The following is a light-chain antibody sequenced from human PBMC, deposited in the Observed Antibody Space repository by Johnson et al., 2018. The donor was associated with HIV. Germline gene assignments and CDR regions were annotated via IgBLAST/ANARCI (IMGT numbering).Light chain of an antibody. J-gene: IGLJ1*01. V-gene: IGLV1-51*02. CDR1: ISNIESYF. Sequence: QPVLTQPPSVSAAPGQRVNISCSGNISNIESYFVSWYQQLPGAAPTLLIYEDNKRPSGIPDRFSGSKYGATATLGITGLQPGDEADYYCGIWDASLSPLYVFGSGTTITVL. CDR2: EDN. CDR3: GIWDASLSPLYV.